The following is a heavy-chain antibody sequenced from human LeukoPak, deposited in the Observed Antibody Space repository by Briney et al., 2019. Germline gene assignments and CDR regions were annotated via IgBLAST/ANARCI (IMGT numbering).Heavy chain of an antibody. CDR3: ARDVSDSSGRQEYYYYGMDV. CDR1: GGSFSGYY. D-gene: IGHD3-22*01. Sequence: SETLSLTCAVYGGSFSGYYWSWIRQPPGKGLEWIGEINHSGSTNYNPSLKSRVTISVDTSKNQFSLKLSSVTAADTAVYYCARDVSDSSGRQEYYYYGMDVWGQGTTVTVSS. J-gene: IGHJ6*02. CDR2: INHSGST. V-gene: IGHV4-34*09.